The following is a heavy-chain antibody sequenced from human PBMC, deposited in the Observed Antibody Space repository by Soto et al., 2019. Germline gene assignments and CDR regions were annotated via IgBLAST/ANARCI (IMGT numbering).Heavy chain of an antibody. J-gene: IGHJ2*01. CDR1: GGSFSGYY. D-gene: IGHD3-9*01. Sequence: QVQLQQWGAGPLRPLETLSLTCGVSGGSFSGYYWAWIRQSPGTGLEWIGEINDRGSINYNPSLKSRVSISVDTSKNHYSLNLRSATAADTAVYYCARESHDILTGPPWVWYFDLWGRGTLVTVSS. V-gene: IGHV4-34*01. CDR2: INDRGSI. CDR3: ARESHDILTGPPWVWYFDL.